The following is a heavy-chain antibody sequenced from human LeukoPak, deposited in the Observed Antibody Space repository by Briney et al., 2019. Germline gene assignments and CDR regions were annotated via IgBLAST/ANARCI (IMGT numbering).Heavy chain of an antibody. J-gene: IGHJ4*02. CDR2: FDLSGTT. V-gene: IGHV3-48*04. Sequence: GGSLRLSCAASGFTFSSYTRNWVRQAPGKGLEWISCFDLSGTTYYADSVKGRFTISRDNAENSLFLQMNTLRAEDTAVYYCARGAGPYGDYRDYWGQGTLVTVSS. CDR3: ARGAGPYGDYRDY. D-gene: IGHD4-17*01. CDR1: GFTFSSYT.